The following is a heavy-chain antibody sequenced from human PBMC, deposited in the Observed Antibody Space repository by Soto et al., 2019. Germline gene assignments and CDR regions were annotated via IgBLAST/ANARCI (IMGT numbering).Heavy chain of an antibody. J-gene: IGHJ4*02. CDR2: ISSSSSTI. V-gene: IGHV3-48*01. Sequence: GGSLRLSCAASGFTFSNYSMNWVRQAPGKGLEWVSYISSSSSTIYYADSVKGRFTISRDNAKNSLYLQMNSLRAEDTAVYYCARHKYHSSGPSAYWGQGTLVTVSS. CDR1: GFTFSNYS. CDR3: ARHKYHSSGPSAY. D-gene: IGHD3-22*01.